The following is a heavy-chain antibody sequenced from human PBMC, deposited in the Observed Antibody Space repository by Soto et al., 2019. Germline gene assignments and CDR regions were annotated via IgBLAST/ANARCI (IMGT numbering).Heavy chain of an antibody. CDR2: IWYDGSNK. J-gene: IGHJ4*02. V-gene: IGHV3-33*01. Sequence: QVQLVESGGGVVQPGRSLRLSCAASGFTFSSYGMHWVRQAPGKGLEWVAVIWYDGSNKYYADSVKGRFTISRDNSKNTLYLQMNSLRAEDTAVYYCATLVDTAMVTDYWGQGTLVTVSS. CDR3: ATLVDTAMVTDY. D-gene: IGHD5-18*01. CDR1: GFTFSSYG.